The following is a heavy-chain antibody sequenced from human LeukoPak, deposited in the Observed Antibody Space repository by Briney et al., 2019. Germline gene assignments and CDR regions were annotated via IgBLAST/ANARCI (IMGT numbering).Heavy chain of an antibody. Sequence: SETLSLSCTVSGGSIISGSYYWSWIRQPPGKGLEWIGEINHSGSTNYNPSLKSRVTISVDTSKNQFSLKLSAVTAADTAVYYCASLPGIAAAVQGPYYFDSRGQGTLVTVSS. D-gene: IGHD6-13*01. CDR2: INHSGST. J-gene: IGHJ4*02. CDR3: ASLPGIAAAVQGPYYFDS. V-gene: IGHV4-39*07. CDR1: GGSIISGSYY.